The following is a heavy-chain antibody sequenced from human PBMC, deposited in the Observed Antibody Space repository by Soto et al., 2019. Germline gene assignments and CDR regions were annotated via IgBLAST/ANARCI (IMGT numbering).Heavy chain of an antibody. Sequence: EVQMVASGGGLVQPGGSLRLSCAASGFTFSVYRMSWVRQAPGKGLEWVAKIDQDGSERDYVGSVKGRFTVSRDNAKNSLFLQMNSRGVDDTAVYYCARDWDKWGQGTLVTVSS. V-gene: IGHV3-7*01. J-gene: IGHJ4*02. D-gene: IGHD1-26*01. CDR1: GFTFSVYR. CDR3: ARDWDK. CDR2: IDQDGSER.